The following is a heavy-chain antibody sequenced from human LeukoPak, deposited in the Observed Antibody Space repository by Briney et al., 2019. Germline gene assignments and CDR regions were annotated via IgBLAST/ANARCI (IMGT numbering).Heavy chain of an antibody. CDR3: AKEQWLGRSYYGMDV. CDR2: ISGNGGTT. V-gene: IGHV3-23*01. CDR1: GFTFSYYG. D-gene: IGHD6-19*01. Sequence: GGSLRLSCAASGFTFSYYGMNWVRQAPGKGLEWVSTISGNGGTTYYADSVKGRFTISRDNSKNTMYLLMNSLRAEDTAIYYCAKEQWLGRSYYGMDVWGQGTTVTVSS. J-gene: IGHJ6*02.